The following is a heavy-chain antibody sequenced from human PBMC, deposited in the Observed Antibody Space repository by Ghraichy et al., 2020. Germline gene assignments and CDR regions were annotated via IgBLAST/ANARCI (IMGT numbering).Heavy chain of an antibody. Sequence: GGSLRLSCAASGFIFSNYGMHWVRQAPGKGLEWVALIWYDGSKKYYIDSVKGRFTIARDDSENMVYLQMNSLRAEDTAVYYCARDYCSTTTCLDYWGQRTLVTVSS. J-gene: IGHJ4*02. D-gene: IGHD2-2*01. V-gene: IGHV3-33*01. CDR2: IWYDGSKK. CDR3: ARDYCSTTTCLDY. CDR1: GFIFSNYG.